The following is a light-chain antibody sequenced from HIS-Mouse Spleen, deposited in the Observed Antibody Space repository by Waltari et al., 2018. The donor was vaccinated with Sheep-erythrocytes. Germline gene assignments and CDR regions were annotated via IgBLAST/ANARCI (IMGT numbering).Light chain of an antibody. Sequence: QSALTQPRSVSGSPGPSVTIPCNGTSSDVGGYNYLSWYQQHPGKAPKLMIYDVSKRPSGVPDRFSGSKSGNTASLTISGLQAEDEADYYCCSYAGSYNHVFATGTKVTVL. CDR1: SSDVGGYNY. CDR2: DVS. CDR3: CSYAGSYNHV. V-gene: IGLV2-11*01. J-gene: IGLJ1*01.